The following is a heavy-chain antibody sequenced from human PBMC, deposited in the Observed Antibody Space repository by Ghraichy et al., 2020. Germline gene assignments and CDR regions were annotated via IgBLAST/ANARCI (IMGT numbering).Heavy chain of an antibody. CDR3: ARDLCSSTSCYGGAKN. V-gene: IGHV3-11*06. J-gene: IGHJ4*02. D-gene: IGHD2-2*01. CDR2: ISSSSSYT. CDR1: GFTFSDYY. Sequence: GGSLRLSCAASGFTFSDYYMSWIRQAPGKGLEWVSYISSSSSYTNYADSVKGRFTISRDNAKNSLYLQMNSLRAEDTAVYYCARDLCSSTSCYGGAKNWGQETLVTVPP.